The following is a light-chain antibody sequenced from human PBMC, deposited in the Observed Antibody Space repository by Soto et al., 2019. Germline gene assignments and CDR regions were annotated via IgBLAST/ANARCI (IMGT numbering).Light chain of an antibody. Sequence: EIVLTQSPGTLSLSPGERATLSCRASQSVSSSYLAWYQQKPGQAPRLLIYGASSRATGIPDRFSGSGSETDFTLTISRLEPEDFEVYYCQQYGSSPYTFGQGTKLEIK. J-gene: IGKJ2*01. CDR2: GAS. CDR1: QSVSSSY. CDR3: QQYGSSPYT. V-gene: IGKV3-20*01.